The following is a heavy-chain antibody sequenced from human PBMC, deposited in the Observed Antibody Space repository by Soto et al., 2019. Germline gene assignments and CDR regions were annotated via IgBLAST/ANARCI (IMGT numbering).Heavy chain of an antibody. CDR1: GGSISSYY. J-gene: IGHJ4*02. Sequence: SETLSLTCTVSGGSISSYYWSWIRQPPGKGLEWIGYIHYSGSTNYNPSLKSRVTISVDTSKNQFSLKLSSVTAADTAVYYCARDLKYSYGFDYWGQGTLVTVSS. V-gene: IGHV4-59*01. CDR3: ARDLKYSYGFDY. D-gene: IGHD5-18*01. CDR2: IHYSGST.